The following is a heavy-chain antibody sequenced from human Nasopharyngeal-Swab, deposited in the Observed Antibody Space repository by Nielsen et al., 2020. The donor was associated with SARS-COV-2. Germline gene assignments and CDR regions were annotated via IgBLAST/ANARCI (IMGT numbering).Heavy chain of an antibody. CDR3: ASRGASADPSTRDLPFSRRTFDL. J-gene: IGHJ2*01. V-gene: IGHV3-53*01. CDR2: IHADGNT. Sequence: GESLKISCAASCFSVSGNTYMSWVRQAPGKGLEWVSTIHADGNTYYADSVRGRFTSSRDNSKNTVSLQMNSLRAEDTAVYYCASRGASADPSTRDLPFSRRTFDLWGRGTLVTVSS. D-gene: IGHD6-13*01. CDR1: CFSVSGNTY.